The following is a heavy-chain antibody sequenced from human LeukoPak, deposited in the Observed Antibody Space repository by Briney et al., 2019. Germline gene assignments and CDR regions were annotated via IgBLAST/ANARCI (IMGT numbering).Heavy chain of an antibody. J-gene: IGHJ4*02. Sequence: GASVKVSCKASGGTFSSYAISWVRQAPGQGLEWMGRIIPIFGTANYPQKFQGRVTITTDESTSTAYMELSSLRSEDTAVYYCARYDSSGYLDYWGQGTLVTVSS. CDR1: GGTFSSYA. CDR2: IIPIFGTA. V-gene: IGHV1-69*05. CDR3: ARYDSSGYLDY. D-gene: IGHD3-22*01.